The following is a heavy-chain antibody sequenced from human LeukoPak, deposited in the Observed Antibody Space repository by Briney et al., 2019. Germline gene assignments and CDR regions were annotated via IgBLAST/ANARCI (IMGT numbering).Heavy chain of an antibody. CDR1: GFSFRSYG. V-gene: IGHV3-23*01. CDR3: AKLIQQWLVPVDY. CDR2: VSGSGGIT. D-gene: IGHD6-19*01. J-gene: IGHJ4*02. Sequence: PGGSLRLSCAASGFSFRSYGMSWVRQAPGKGLEWVSAVSGSGGITYYADFVRGRFTISRDNSKNTLYLQMNSLRAEDTAVYYCAKLIQQWLVPVDYWGQGTLVTVSS.